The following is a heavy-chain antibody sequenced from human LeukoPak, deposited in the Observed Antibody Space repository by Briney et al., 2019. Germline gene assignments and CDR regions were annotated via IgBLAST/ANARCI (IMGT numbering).Heavy chain of an antibody. J-gene: IGHJ4*02. D-gene: IGHD3-3*01. V-gene: IGHV3-7*01. CDR3: ATDRGWRTSGYYLYYFEY. CDR1: GFIFTNYF. CDR2: IKHDGSEK. Sequence: GGSLRLSCAASGFIFTNYFMGWVRQAPGKGLEWVASIKHDGSEKYYVDSVRGRFTISRDNTMNSLYLQMSSLRAEDTAVYYCATDRGWRTSGYYLYYFEYWGQGTLITYSS.